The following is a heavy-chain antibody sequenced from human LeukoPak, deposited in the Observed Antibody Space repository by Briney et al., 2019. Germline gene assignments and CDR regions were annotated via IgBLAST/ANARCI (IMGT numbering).Heavy chain of an antibody. CDR2: IHYSGST. D-gene: IGHD1-26*01. Sequence: KPSETLSLTCTVSGISITTYYWSWVRQPPGKGPEGIGLIHYSGSTTYNPSLNSRVTISIDTSKNQFSLHLSSVTGADTAVYYCARDIREVGDSHYFDYWGQGALVTVTS. J-gene: IGHJ4*02. CDR1: GISITTYY. CDR3: ARDIREVGDSHYFDY. V-gene: IGHV4-59*01.